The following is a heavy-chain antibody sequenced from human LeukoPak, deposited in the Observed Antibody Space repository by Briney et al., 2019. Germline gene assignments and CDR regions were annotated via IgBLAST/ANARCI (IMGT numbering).Heavy chain of an antibody. D-gene: IGHD3-3*01. J-gene: IGHJ5*02. Sequence: YPSETLSLTCTVSGVSISSYYWSWIRQPPGKGLEWIGYIYYSGSTNYNPSLKSRVTISVDTSKNQFSLKLSSVTAADTAVYYCARYYDFWSGYYLSWFDPWGQGTLVTVSS. CDR1: GVSISSYY. V-gene: IGHV4-59*01. CDR2: IYYSGST. CDR3: ARYYDFWSGYYLSWFDP.